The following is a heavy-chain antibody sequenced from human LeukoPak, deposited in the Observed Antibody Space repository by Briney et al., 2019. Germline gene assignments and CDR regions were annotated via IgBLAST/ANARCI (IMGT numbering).Heavy chain of an antibody. CDR1: GDSITSSY. D-gene: IGHD1-1*01. CDR2: IFYTGYT. Sequence: SETLSLTCTVSGDSITSSYWTWMRLPPGKGLEWIGYIFYTGYTNYNPSLKSRVTISMDISKNQVSLHLNSVTTADTAVYYRARAPIGSADHWGPGAQVTVSS. J-gene: IGHJ4*02. V-gene: IGHV4-59*13. CDR3: ARAPIGSADH.